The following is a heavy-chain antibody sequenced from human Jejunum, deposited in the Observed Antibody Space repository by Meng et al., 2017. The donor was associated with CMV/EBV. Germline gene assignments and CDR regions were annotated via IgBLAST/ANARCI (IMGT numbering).Heavy chain of an antibody. V-gene: IGHV2-5*02. CDR3: VHRKDYSGNWNGGSADF. CDR1: LTSSPVV. Sequence: LTSSPVVVGWILQPTGKALEWLAFIYWDDDKHYNPSLKNRLTITKDAPKNQVALTVTNMDPADTATYYCVHRKDYSGNWNGGSADFWGQGALVTVSS. CDR2: IYWDDDK. J-gene: IGHJ4*02. D-gene: IGHD1-1*01.